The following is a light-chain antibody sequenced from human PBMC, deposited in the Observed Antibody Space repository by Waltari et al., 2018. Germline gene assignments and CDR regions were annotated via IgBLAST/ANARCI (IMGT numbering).Light chain of an antibody. Sequence: QSVLTQPPSASGTPGQRVTISCSGSSSNIGSNTVNWYQQRPGTAPKLLLYSNKQRPSGVPDRFSGSKSGTSASLAISGLQSEDEADYYCAAWDDSLNGVVFGGGTKLTVL. CDR1: SSNIGSNT. J-gene: IGLJ2*01. CDR3: AAWDDSLNGVV. CDR2: SNK. V-gene: IGLV1-44*01.